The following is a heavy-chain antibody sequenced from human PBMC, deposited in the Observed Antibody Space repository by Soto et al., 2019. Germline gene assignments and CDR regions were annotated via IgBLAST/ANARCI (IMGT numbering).Heavy chain of an antibody. Sequence: ASVKVSCKASGYTFTSYDINWVRQATGQGLEWMGWMNPNSGNTGYAQKFQGRVTMTRNTSISTAYMELSSLRSEDTAVYYCARGLVLLWFGESDSYYMDVWGKGTTVTVSS. CDR1: GYTFTSYD. D-gene: IGHD3-10*01. CDR3: ARGLVLLWFGESDSYYMDV. J-gene: IGHJ6*03. CDR2: MNPNSGNT. V-gene: IGHV1-8*01.